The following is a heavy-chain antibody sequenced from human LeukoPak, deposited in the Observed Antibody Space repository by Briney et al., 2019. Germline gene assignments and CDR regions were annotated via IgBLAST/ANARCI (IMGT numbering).Heavy chain of an antibody. CDR2: IYPGDSAT. D-gene: IGHD3-16*02. Sequence: GESLKISCKGSGYSFTTYWIAWVRQTPGKGLEFMGTIYPGDSATRYTPSFHGQVTISADKSISTAYLQWSSLKASDTAMYYCARNSGYVWGSYRYPLNFDYWGQGTLVTVST. J-gene: IGHJ4*02. CDR1: GYSFTTYW. V-gene: IGHV5-51*01. CDR3: ARNSGYVWGSYRYPLNFDY.